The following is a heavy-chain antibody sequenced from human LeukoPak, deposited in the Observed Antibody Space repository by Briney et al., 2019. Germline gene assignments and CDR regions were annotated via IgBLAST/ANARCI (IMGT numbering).Heavy chain of an antibody. Sequence: SETLSLTCTVSGGSISSSSYYWGWIRQPPGKGLEWIGSIYYSGSTYYNPSLKSRVTISVDTSKNQFSLKLSSVTAADTAVYYCASAVYGSGSYDYYGMDVWGQGTTVTVSS. CDR2: IYYSGST. CDR3: ASAVYGSGSYDYYGMDV. V-gene: IGHV4-39*07. D-gene: IGHD3-10*01. J-gene: IGHJ6*02. CDR1: GGSISSSSYY.